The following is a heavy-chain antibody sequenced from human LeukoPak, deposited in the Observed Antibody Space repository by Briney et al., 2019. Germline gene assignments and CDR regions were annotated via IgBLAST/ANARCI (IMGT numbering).Heavy chain of an antibody. CDR2: ISGSGGST. CDR1: GFTFSSYA. CDR3: AKDRAKYYDSSGYYFDY. V-gene: IGHV3-23*01. D-gene: IGHD3-22*01. Sequence: PGGSLRLPCAASGFTFSSYAMSWVRQAPGKGLEWVSAISGSGGSTYYADSVKGRFTISRDNSKNTLYLQMNSLRAEDTAVYYCAKDRAKYYDSSGYYFDYWGQGTLVTVSS. J-gene: IGHJ4*02.